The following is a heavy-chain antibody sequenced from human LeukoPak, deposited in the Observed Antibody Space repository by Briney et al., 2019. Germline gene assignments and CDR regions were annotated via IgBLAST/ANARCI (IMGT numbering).Heavy chain of an antibody. J-gene: IGHJ4*02. D-gene: IGHD6-19*01. Sequence: SETLSLTCSISGGSISSSSYYWSWIRQPPGKGLEWIGYIYYSGSTNYNPSLKSRVTISVDTSKNQFSLKLSSVTAADTAVYYCAREDFSSGWYFHWGQGTLVTVSS. CDR1: GGSISSSSYY. CDR3: AREDFSSGWYFH. V-gene: IGHV4-61*01. CDR2: IYYSGST.